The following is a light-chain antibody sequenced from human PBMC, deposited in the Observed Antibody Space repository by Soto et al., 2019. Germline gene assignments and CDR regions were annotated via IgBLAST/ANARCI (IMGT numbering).Light chain of an antibody. CDR1: SSDVGSYNL. J-gene: IGLJ1*01. CDR2: EVS. CDR3: CSYAGSSTLYV. V-gene: IGLV2-23*02. Sequence: QSVLTQPASVSGSPGQSSSISCTGTSSDVGSYNLVSWYQQHPGKAPKLMIYEVSKRPSGVSNRCSGSKSGNTASLTISGLQAEDEATYYCCSYAGSSTLYVFRTGTKVPVL.